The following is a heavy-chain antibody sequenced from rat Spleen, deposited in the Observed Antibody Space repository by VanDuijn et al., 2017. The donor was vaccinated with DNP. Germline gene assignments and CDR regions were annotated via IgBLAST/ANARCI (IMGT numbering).Heavy chain of an antibody. J-gene: IGHJ4*01. CDR3: ARLRLEWEVRAMDA. D-gene: IGHD1-1*01. CDR1: GYSNTSNY. V-gene: IGHV3-1*01. CDR2: ISYGGNT. Sequence: EVQLQESGPGLVKPSQSLPLTCSVTGYSNTSNYWGWIRKFPGSEMEWIGHISYGGNTRYNPSLKSRISITRDTSKNQFFLQLNSLTTEDTATYYCARLRLEWEVRAMDAWGQGTSVTVSS.